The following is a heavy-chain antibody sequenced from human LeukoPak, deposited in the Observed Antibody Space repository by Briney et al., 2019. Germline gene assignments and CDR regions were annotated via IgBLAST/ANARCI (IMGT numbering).Heavy chain of an antibody. V-gene: IGHV3-23*01. Sequence: GGSLRLSCAASGYTFSSYAMRWVRQAPGKELEWVSSISGSGISTYHADSVKGRFTISRDNSKNTLYLQMSSPRAEDTALYCCAKIGIAAGDTDYWGQGTLVTVSS. CDR3: AKIGIAAGDTDY. CDR1: GYTFSSYA. CDR2: ISGSGIST. D-gene: IGHD6-13*01. J-gene: IGHJ4*02.